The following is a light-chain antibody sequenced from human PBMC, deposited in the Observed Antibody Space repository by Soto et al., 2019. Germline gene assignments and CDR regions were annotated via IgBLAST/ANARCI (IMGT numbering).Light chain of an antibody. V-gene: IGKV3-15*01. CDR2: GAS. CDR1: QSVSSN. J-gene: IGKJ1*01. Sequence: ERGMTQSPATLSVSPGERATFSCRASQSVSSNLALYEQKPCQARRLLISGASTRATGIPARFSGSGSGTAFTLPIGSLQSEYFAVYYCQQYNNWPQPVGQRTKVELK. CDR3: QQYNNWPQP.